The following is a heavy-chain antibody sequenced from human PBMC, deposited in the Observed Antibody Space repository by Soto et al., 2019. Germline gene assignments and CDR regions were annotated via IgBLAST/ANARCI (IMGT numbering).Heavy chain of an antibody. Sequence: GASVKVSCKSSGYTITGYYMHCVRQAPEQGLEWMGWINPNSGGTNYAQKFQGWVTMTRDTSISTAYMELSRLRSDDTAVYYCARDNFSEGSLFDYWGQGTLVTVPS. J-gene: IGHJ4*02. CDR2: INPNSGGT. D-gene: IGHD3-3*01. CDR3: ARDNFSEGSLFDY. V-gene: IGHV1-2*04. CDR1: GYTITGYY.